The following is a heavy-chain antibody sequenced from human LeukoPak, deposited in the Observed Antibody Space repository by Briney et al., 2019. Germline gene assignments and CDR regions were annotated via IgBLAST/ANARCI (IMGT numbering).Heavy chain of an antibody. Sequence: SETLSLTCAVYGGSFTTYYGTWIRQPPGKGLEWIGEINLRGTTNYNPSLKSRVTISLDTSKNQFSLKLTSVTAADTAVYYCVGTMYNDSPVLSNWGQGSLVTVSS. V-gene: IGHV4-34*01. J-gene: IGHJ4*02. D-gene: IGHD1-1*01. CDR2: INLRGTT. CDR3: VGTMYNDSPVLSN. CDR1: GGSFTTYY.